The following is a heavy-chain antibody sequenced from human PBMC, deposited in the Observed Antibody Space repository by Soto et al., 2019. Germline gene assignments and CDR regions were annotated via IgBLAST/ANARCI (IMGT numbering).Heavy chain of an antibody. CDR2: LIHGGST. CDR1: GASLGGFH. Sequence: ETLSLTCAIYGASLGGFHWTWLRQAPGKGLEWIGELIHGGSTNYNPSLKGRVSFSLDTSKNQFSLHLMSVTAADTAVYYCARHLKAVAAAMAYWGQGIPVTVSS. J-gene: IGHJ4*02. CDR3: ARHLKAVAAAMAY. D-gene: IGHD6-19*01. V-gene: IGHV4-34*12.